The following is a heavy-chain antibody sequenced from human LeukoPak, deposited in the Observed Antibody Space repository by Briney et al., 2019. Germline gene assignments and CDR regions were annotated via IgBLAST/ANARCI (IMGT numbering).Heavy chain of an antibody. CDR2: ISDSGSST. CDR3: AKKAVGTSTGGPFDY. D-gene: IGHD1-26*01. CDR1: GFTFSAYA. J-gene: IGHJ4*02. V-gene: IGHV3-23*01. Sequence: QPGGSLRLSCAASGFTFSAYAMSWVRQAPGKGLEWVSAISDSGSSTYYADSVKGRFTISRDNSKNTLYLQMNSLKAEDTAAYYCAKKAVGTSTGGPFDYWGQGTLVIVSS.